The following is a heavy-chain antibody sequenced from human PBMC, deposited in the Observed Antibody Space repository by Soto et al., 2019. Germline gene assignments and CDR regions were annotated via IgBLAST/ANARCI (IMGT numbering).Heavy chain of an antibody. V-gene: IGHV1-69*05. D-gene: IGHD2-2*01. CDR1: GGTFSSYA. CDR2: IIPIFGTA. Sequence: SVKVSCKASGGTFSSYAISWVRQAPGQGLEWMGGIIPIFGTANYAQKFQGWVTMTRDTSISTAYMELSRLRSDDTAVYYCARDIGCISTSCYPYYYGMDVWGQGTTVTVSS. CDR3: ARDIGCISTSCYPYYYGMDV. J-gene: IGHJ6*02.